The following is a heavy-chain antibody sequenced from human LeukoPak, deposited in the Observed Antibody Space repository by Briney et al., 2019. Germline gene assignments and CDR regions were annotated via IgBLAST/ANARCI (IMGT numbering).Heavy chain of an antibody. D-gene: IGHD1-26*01. J-gene: IGHJ4*02. V-gene: IGHV3-48*02. CDR2: ITASGSAM. CDR3: GSSGSYRFAY. CDR1: GFTFSSYS. Sequence: GGSLRLSCAASGFTFSSYSMNWVRQAPGKGLEWVANITASGSAMLYADSVKGRFTISRDNAKKSLYLQMNSLRDEDTAVYYCGSSGSYRFAYWGQGTLVTVSS.